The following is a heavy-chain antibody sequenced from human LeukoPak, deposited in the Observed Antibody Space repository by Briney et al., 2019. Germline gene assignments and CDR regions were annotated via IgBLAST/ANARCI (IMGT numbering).Heavy chain of an antibody. Sequence: GGPLRLSCAASGFTFSDYYMSWIRQAPGKGLEWVSYISSSGSTIYYADSVKGRFTISRDNAKNSLYLQMNSLRAEDTAVYYCAREGIAARPYYYYYYYMDVWGKGTTVTVSS. J-gene: IGHJ6*03. CDR1: GFTFSDYY. V-gene: IGHV3-11*04. D-gene: IGHD6-6*01. CDR2: ISSSGSTI. CDR3: AREGIAARPYYYYYYYMDV.